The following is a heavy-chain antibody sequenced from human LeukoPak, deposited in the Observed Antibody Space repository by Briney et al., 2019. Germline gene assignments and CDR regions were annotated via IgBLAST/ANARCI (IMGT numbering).Heavy chain of an antibody. CDR2: ISYDGSNK. CDR1: GFTFSSYA. D-gene: IGHD6-19*01. CDR3: AKGYRSGWSDD. Sequence: PGGSLRLSCAASGFTFSSYAMHWVRQAPGKGLEWVGVISYDGSNKYYADSVKGRFTISRDNAKNSLYLQMNSRRAEDTAVYYCAKGYRSGWSDDWGQGTLVTVSS. V-gene: IGHV3-30*04. J-gene: IGHJ5*02.